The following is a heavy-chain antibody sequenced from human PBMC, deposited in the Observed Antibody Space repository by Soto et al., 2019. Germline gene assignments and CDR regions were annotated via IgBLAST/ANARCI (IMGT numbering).Heavy chain of an antibody. CDR3: ARENGAAAQAHHYYGMDV. D-gene: IGHD2-2*01. CDR2: TYYRSKWYS. J-gene: IGHJ6*02. V-gene: IGHV6-1*01. Sequence: SQTLSLTCAISGDSVSSNSATWNWIRQSPSRGLEWLGRTYYRSKWYSDYAVSVKSRLTINPDTSKNQFSLQLNSVTPDDTAVYYCARENGAAAQAHHYYGMDVWGQGTTVTVSS. CDR1: GDSVSSNSAT.